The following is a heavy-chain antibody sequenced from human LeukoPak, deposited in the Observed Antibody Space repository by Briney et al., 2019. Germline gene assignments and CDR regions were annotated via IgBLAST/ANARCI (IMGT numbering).Heavy chain of an antibody. CDR1: GFSFTNYA. CDR2: ISYDGSDK. Sequence: GGSLRLSCAASGFSFTNYAVHWVRQAPGKGLEWVAVISYDGSDKYYADSVKGRFTISRDNSKNTLYLQMNSLRAEDTAVYYCVKDSSSSWFGGDSKWGQGTLVTVSS. D-gene: IGHD6-13*01. CDR3: VKDSSSSWFGGDSK. V-gene: IGHV3-30-3*01. J-gene: IGHJ4*02.